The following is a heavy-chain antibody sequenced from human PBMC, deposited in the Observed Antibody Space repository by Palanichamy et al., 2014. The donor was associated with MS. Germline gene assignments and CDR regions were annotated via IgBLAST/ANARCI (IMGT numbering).Heavy chain of an antibody. CDR1: GGSFSGYY. CDR2: IHHSGNT. J-gene: IGHJ1*01. Sequence: QVQLQQWGAGLLKPSETLSLTCGVYGGSFSGYYWNWIRQSPGKGLEWIGEIHHSGNTNYNPSFKTRVTISVDTSKNQFSLNLRSVTAADTAVYYCARGALPPETAVASQDEYFQHWGQGTLVTVSS. D-gene: IGHD6-19*01. V-gene: IGHV4-34*01. CDR3: ARGALPPETAVASQDEYFQH.